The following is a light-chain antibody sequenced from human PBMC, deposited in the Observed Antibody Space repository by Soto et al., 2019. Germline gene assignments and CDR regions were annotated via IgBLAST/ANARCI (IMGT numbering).Light chain of an antibody. Sequence: DIQMTQSPSTLSGSVGDRVTITCRASQTISSWLAWYQQKPGKAPKLLIYKASTLKSGVPSRFSGSGSGTEFTLTISSLQPDDFETYYCQHYNSYYEAFGQGTKADIK. V-gene: IGKV1-5*03. CDR2: KAS. J-gene: IGKJ1*01. CDR1: QTISSW. CDR3: QHYNSYYEA.